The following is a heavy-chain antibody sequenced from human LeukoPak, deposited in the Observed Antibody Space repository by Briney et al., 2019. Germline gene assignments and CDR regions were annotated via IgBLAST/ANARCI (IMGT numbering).Heavy chain of an antibody. J-gene: IGHJ3*02. CDR3: ARGFRSNPHDAFDI. D-gene: IGHD1-26*01. CDR1: GFTVSSNY. Sequence: PGGSLRLSCTASGFTVSSNYMTWVRQAPGQGLELVSLLYSAGSTYYADSVTGRFTISRDNSQNTLYLQMNSLRPDDTAVYYCARGFRSNPHDAFDIWGQGTMVTVSS. CDR2: LYSAGST. V-gene: IGHV3-66*02.